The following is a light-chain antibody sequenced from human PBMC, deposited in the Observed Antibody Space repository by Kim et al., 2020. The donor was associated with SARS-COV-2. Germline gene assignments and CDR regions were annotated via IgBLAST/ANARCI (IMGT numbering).Light chain of an antibody. V-gene: IGKV1-27*01. CDR3: QKYNSA. Sequence: DIQMTQSPSSLSASVGDRVTITCRASQGISNYLAWYQQKPGKVPKLLIYAASTLQSGVPSRFSGSGSGTDFTLTISSLQPEDVATYYCQKYNSAVGGGTKVEIK. CDR2: AAS. CDR1: QGISNY. J-gene: IGKJ4*01.